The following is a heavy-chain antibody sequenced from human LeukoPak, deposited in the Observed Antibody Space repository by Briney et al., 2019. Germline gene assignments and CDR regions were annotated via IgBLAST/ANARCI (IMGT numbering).Heavy chain of an antibody. V-gene: IGHV1-46*01. D-gene: IGHD5-12*01. Sequence: ASVKVSCKASGYTFTSYYMHWVRQAPGQGLEWMGIINPSGGSTSYAQKFQGRVTMTRDMSTSTVYMGLSSLRSEDTAVYYCARVFSGYESFDYWGQGTLVTVSS. CDR3: ARVFSGYESFDY. J-gene: IGHJ4*02. CDR1: GYTFTSYY. CDR2: INPSGGST.